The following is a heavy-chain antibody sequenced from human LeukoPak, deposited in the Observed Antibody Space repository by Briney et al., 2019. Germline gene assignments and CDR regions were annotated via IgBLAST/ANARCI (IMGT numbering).Heavy chain of an antibody. V-gene: IGHV4-39*01. CDR1: GGSISSSSYY. CDR3: ARHGYSYYYYYYMDV. J-gene: IGHJ6*03. D-gene: IGHD5-18*01. CDR2: IYYSGST. Sequence: SETLSLTCTLSGGSISSSSYYWRWIRQPPGKGLEWIGSIYYSGSTYYNPSLKIRVTISVDTSKNQFSLKLSSVTAADTAVYYCARHGYSYYYYYYMDVWGKGTTVTISS.